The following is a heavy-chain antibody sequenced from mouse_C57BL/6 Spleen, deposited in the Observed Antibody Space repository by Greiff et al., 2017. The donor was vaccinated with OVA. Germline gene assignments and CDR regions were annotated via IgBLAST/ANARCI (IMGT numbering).Heavy chain of an antibody. CDR1: GFSLSTSGMG. CDR2: IYWDDDK. Sequence: QVTLKECGPGILQSSQTLSLTCSFSGFSLSTSGMGVSWIRQPSGKGLEWLAHIYWDDDKRYNPSLKSRLTISKGTSRNQVFLKITSVDTADTATYYCARREDSAWFAYWGQGTLVTVSA. D-gene: IGHD3-1*01. J-gene: IGHJ3*01. V-gene: IGHV8-12*01. CDR3: ARREDSAWFAY.